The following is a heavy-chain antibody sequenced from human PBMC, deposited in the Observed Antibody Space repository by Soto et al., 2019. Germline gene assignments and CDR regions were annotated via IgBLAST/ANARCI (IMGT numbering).Heavy chain of an antibody. J-gene: IGHJ5*02. CDR1: GGSINSYH. Sequence: QVQLQESGPGLVKPSATLSLTCTFSGGSINSYHWSWIRQPPGKGLEWIVYGHYSGTTYYNPSIKRRVSMSVDMSKNQFSLKVSSVTAADTAVYYCARSRASGWYGDNWFAPWGKGTLVTVS. CDR3: ARSRASGWYGDNWFAP. D-gene: IGHD6-19*01. CDR2: GHYSGTT. V-gene: IGHV4-59*01.